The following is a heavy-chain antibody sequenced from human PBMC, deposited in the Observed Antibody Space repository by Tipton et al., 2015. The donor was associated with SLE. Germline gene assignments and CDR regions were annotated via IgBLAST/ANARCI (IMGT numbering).Heavy chain of an antibody. CDR1: GFTFDDYT. D-gene: IGHD4-17*01. Sequence: GSLRLSCAASGFTFDDYTMHWVRQAPGKGLEWVSLISWDGGSTYYADSVKGRFTISRDNSKNSLYLQMNSLRTEDTALYYCATASVRSPYYFDYWGQGTLVTVSS. V-gene: IGHV3-43*01. CDR2: ISWDGGST. J-gene: IGHJ4*02. CDR3: ATASVRSPYYFDY.